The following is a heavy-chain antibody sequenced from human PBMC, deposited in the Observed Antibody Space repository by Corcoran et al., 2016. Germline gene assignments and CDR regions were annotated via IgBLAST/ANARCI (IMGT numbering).Heavy chain of an antibody. D-gene: IGHD1-26*01. V-gene: IGHV3-30*18. J-gene: IGHJ3*02. CDR1: GFTFSSYG. CDR2: ISYDGSNK. CDR3: AKGGSYGLDAFDI. Sequence: QVQLVESGGGVVQPGRSLRLSCAASGFTFSSYGMHWVRQAPGKGLEWVAVISYDGSNKYYADSVKGRFIISRDNSKNTLYLQMNSLRAEDTAVYYCAKGGSYGLDAFDIWGQGTMVTVSS.